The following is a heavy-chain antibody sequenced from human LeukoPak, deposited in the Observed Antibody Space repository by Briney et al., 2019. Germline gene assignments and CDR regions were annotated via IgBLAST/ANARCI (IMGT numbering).Heavy chain of an antibody. J-gene: IGHJ1*01. CDR2: IYHSGST. D-gene: IGHD3-22*01. CDR1: GDSITGYH. CDR3: ARVVQSTDSSGFYLPEYFQH. V-gene: IGHV4-38-2*02. Sequence: SETLSLTCSVSGDSITGYHWGWIRQPPGKGLEWIGSIYHSGSTYYNPSLKSRVTISVDTSKNQFSLKLSSVTAADTAVYYCARVVQSTDSSGFYLPEYFQHWGQGTLVTVSS.